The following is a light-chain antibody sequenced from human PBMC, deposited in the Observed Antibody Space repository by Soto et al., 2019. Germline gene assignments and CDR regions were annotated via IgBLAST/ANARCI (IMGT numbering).Light chain of an antibody. Sequence: DIVMTRSPDSLAVSLGERATINCKSSQSVLYSSNNKNYLAWYQQKPGQHPKLLIYWASTRESGVPDRFSGSGSGTDFTLTISSLQPEDVATYYCQKYNSAPLTFGGGTKVDI. J-gene: IGKJ4*01. CDR3: QKYNSAPLT. CDR2: WAS. V-gene: IGKV4-1*01. CDR1: QSVLYSSNNKNY.